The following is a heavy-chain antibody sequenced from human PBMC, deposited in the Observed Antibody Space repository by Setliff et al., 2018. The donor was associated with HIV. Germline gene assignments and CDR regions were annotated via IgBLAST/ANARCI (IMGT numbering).Heavy chain of an antibody. CDR2: ISPDNGAA. CDR3: ALPRVFDSFHV. D-gene: IGHD2-21*01. J-gene: IGHJ6*04. Sequence: ASVKVSCKATEFIILANKMNWVRQAPGQGLEWIGRISPDNGAAEYAPQFQGRVIMTVDTSISTAYLEIPRLTSDDAAVYYCALPRVFDSFHVWGKGTTVTVSS. V-gene: IGHV1-2*06. CDR1: EFIILANK.